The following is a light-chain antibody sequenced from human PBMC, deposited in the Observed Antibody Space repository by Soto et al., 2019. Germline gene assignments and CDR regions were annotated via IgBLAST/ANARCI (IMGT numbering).Light chain of an antibody. Sequence: QSVLTQPPSVSGAPGQRVTISCTGSSSNIGAGYDVHWYQQLPGTAPKLLIYGNSNRPSGVPDRFSGSKSGTSASLAITGLQPEDEADYYCQSYDSSRYVFGTGTKLTVL. J-gene: IGLJ1*01. CDR2: GNS. CDR1: SSNIGAGYD. V-gene: IGLV1-40*01. CDR3: QSYDSSRYV.